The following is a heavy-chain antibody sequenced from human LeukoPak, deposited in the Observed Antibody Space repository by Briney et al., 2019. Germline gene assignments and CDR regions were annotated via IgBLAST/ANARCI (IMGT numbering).Heavy chain of an antibody. CDR3: ATWGATVTRNWFDP. CDR2: FDPEDGET. D-gene: IGHD4-17*01. Sequence: ASVKVSCKVSGYTLTELSMHWVRQAPGKGLEWMGGFDPEDGETIYARKFQGRVTMTEDTSTDTAYMELSSLRSEDTAVYYCATWGATVTRNWFDPWGQGTLVTVSS. J-gene: IGHJ5*02. V-gene: IGHV1-24*01. CDR1: GYTLTELS.